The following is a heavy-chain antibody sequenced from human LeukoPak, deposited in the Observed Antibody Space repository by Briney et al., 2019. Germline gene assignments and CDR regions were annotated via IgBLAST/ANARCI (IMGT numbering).Heavy chain of an antibody. CDR1: GFTFDDYW. D-gene: IGHD1-1*01. CDR3: LRGELTPGVGY. CDR2: INTDGSRT. V-gene: IGHV3-74*01. Sequence: QPGGSLRLSCVASGFTFDDYWMRWVRQIPEKGLVWISDINTDGSRTRYANSVRGRFTISRDNAKNTVYLQMNSLRADDTGIFYCLRGELTPGVGYWGQGTLVTVSS. J-gene: IGHJ4*02.